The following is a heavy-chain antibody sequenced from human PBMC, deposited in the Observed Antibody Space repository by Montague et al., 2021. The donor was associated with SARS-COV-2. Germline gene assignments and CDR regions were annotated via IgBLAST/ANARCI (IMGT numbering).Heavy chain of an antibody. V-gene: IGHV3-48*03. Sequence: SLRLSCPASGFTFSRYEMNWVRQAPGKGLEWVSYISSSGSTIYYADSVKGRFTISRDNAKNSLYLQMNSLRAEDTAVYYCARGGTYYDFWSGYRNYYYGMDVWGQGTTVTVSS. CDR1: GFTFSRYE. CDR3: ARGGTYYDFWSGYRNYYYGMDV. J-gene: IGHJ6*02. CDR2: ISSSGSTI. D-gene: IGHD3-3*01.